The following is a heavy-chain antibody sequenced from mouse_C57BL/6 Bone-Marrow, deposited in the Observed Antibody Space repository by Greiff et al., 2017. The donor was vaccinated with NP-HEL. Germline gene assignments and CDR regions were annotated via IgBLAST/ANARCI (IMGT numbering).Heavy chain of an antibody. Sequence: EVKLVESGGGLVKPGGSLKLSCAASGFTFSDYGMHWVRQAPEKGLEWVAYISSGSSTIYYADTVKGRFTISRDNAKNTLFLQMTSLRSEDTAMYYCARPYYGSSYFNWYFDVWGTGTTVTVSS. CDR1: GFTFSDYG. V-gene: IGHV5-17*01. D-gene: IGHD1-1*01. J-gene: IGHJ1*03. CDR2: ISSGSSTI. CDR3: ARPYYGSSYFNWYFDV.